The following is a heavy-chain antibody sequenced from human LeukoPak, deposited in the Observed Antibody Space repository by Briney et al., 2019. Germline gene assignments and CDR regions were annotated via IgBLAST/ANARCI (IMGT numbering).Heavy chain of an antibody. Sequence: GGSLRLSCAASGFTFSSYAMHWVRQAPGKGLEWVAVISYDGSNKYYADSVKGRFTISRDNSKNTLYLQMNSLRAEDTAVYYCARVRSDFWSGSSDYWGQGTLVTVSS. J-gene: IGHJ4*02. CDR2: ISYDGSNK. D-gene: IGHD3-3*01. V-gene: IGHV3-30-3*01. CDR3: ARVRSDFWSGSSDY. CDR1: GFTFSSYA.